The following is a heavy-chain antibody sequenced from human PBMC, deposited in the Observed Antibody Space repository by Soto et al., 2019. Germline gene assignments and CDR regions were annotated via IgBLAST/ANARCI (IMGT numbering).Heavy chain of an antibody. CDR1: GGSISSYY. D-gene: IGHD2-2*01. CDR2: IYYSGST. J-gene: IGHJ3*02. V-gene: IGHV4-59*08. CDR3: GRTVDIVVVPAALDAFDI. Sequence: PSETLSLTCTVSGGSISSYYWSWIRQPPGKGLEWIGYIYYSGSTNYNPSLKSRVTISVDTSKNQFSLKLSSVTAADTAVYYCGRTVDIVVVPAALDAFDIWGQGTMVTVSS.